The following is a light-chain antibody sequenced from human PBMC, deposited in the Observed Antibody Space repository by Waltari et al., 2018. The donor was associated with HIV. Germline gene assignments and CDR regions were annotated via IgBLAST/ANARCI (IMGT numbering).Light chain of an antibody. CDR3: CSYTSRSTLV. CDR1: RSDVGGDNH. CDR2: EVS. J-gene: IGLJ2*01. V-gene: IGLV2-14*01. Sequence: QSALTQPASVSGSPGQSITLSRTGTRSDVGGDNHVAWYQQHPGKAPTPMIYEVSNRPSRISIRFSGSKSGNTASLTISGLQAEDEADYYCCSYTSRSTLVFGGGTKLTVL.